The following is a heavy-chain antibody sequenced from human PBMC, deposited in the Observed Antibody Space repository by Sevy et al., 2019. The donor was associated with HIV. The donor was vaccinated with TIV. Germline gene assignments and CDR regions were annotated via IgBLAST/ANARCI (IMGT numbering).Heavy chain of an antibody. V-gene: IGHV3-48*02. J-gene: IGHJ1*01. CDR3: ARDGVKNYYDSSGYYRAEYFQH. CDR2: ISSSSSTI. Sequence: GGSLRLSCAASGFTFSSYSMNWVRQAPGKGLEWVSYISSSSSTIYYAYSVKGRFTISRENAKNSLYLQMNSLRDEDTAVYYCARDGVKNYYDSSGYYRAEYFQHWGQGTLVTVSS. D-gene: IGHD3-22*01. CDR1: GFTFSSYS.